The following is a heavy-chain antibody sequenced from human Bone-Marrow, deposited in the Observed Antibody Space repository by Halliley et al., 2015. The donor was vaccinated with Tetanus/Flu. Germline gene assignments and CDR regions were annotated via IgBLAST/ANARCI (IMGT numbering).Heavy chain of an antibody. CDR3: TRALYGGHDY. D-gene: IGHD4-17*01. J-gene: IGHJ4*02. CDR2: ISGSGGTT. V-gene: IGHV3-23*01. Sequence: GVEGVSSISGSGGTTYNADSVKGRFTISRDNSKDTLFLQMNNLRAEDTAVYYCTRALYGGHDYWGQGTLVTVSS.